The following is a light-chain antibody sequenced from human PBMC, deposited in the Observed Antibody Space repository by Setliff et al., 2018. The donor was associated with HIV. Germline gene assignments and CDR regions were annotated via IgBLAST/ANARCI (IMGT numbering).Light chain of an antibody. Sequence: DIVMTQSPDSLAVSLGERATMSCRSSQRILYSANNKNYLAWYQRKPGQPPKMLMYWASTRESGVPDRFSGSGSGTDFTLTISSLRAEDVAVYYCQQYYHTPPTFGQGTKVDIK. CDR2: WAS. J-gene: IGKJ1*01. CDR1: QRILYSANNKNY. CDR3: QQYYHTPPT. V-gene: IGKV4-1*01.